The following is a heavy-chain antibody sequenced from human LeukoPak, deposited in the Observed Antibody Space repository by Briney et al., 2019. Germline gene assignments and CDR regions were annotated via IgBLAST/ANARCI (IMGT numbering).Heavy chain of an antibody. CDR2: VSPEGDKT. CDR1: GFSLGSFW. V-gene: IGHV3-74*01. CDR3: ATDRGYSSFDY. J-gene: IGHJ4*02. D-gene: IGHD3-22*01. Sequence: GGSLRLSCTASGFSLGSFWIHWVRQVPGEGLEWVSRVSPEGDKTYADSVKGRFTISRDNAKNSLYLQMNSLRAEDTAVYYCATDRGYSSFDYWGQGTLVTVSS.